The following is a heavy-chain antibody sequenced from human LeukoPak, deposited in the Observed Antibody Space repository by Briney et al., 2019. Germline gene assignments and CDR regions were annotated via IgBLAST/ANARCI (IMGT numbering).Heavy chain of an antibody. CDR3: AREVVAAAGTVDY. CDR2: IYYSGST. J-gene: IGHJ4*02. D-gene: IGHD6-13*01. CDR1: GGSISSYY. Sequence: SETLSLTCTVSGGSISSYYWSWIRQPPGKGLEWIGYIYYSGSTNYNPSLKSRATMSVDTSKNQFSLNLRSVTAADTAVYYCAREVVAAAGTVDYWGQGTLVTVSS. V-gene: IGHV4-59*01.